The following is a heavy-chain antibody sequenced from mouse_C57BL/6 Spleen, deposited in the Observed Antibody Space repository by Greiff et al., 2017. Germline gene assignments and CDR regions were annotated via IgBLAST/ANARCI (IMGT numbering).Heavy chain of an antibody. CDR2: ILPGSGST. CDR3: SNNYGSSKAMDD. D-gene: IGHD1-1*01. CDR1: GYTFTDYW. J-gene: IGHJ4*01. V-gene: IGHV1-9*01. Sequence: QVQLQQSGAELMQPGASVKLSCMATGYTFTDYWIEWVKQMPGHGLEWIGEILPGSGSTTYNEKFQGKATFTADTDANTAYMQLRSLTTEDSAIENCSNNYGSSKAMDDWGQGTSVSVSS.